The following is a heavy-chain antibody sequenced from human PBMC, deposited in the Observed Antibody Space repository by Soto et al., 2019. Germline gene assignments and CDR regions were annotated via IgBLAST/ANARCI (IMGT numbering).Heavy chain of an antibody. CDR2: INGRGNYK. D-gene: IGHD1-26*01. CDR3: AREDGVVWATSAFDY. Sequence: EVQLVESGGGLVKPGGSLRLSCAASGLTLTTYTMNWVRQAPGMGLAWVSSINGRGNYKYYTDSVEGRFTISRDNAQNSLYLQMNSLRAEDTAVYYCAREDGVVWATSAFDYWGQGTLVTVSS. V-gene: IGHV3-21*01. CDR1: GLTLTTYT. J-gene: IGHJ4*02.